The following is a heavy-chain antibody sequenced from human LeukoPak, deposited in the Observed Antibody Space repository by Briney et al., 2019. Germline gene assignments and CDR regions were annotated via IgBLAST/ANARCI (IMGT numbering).Heavy chain of an antibody. V-gene: IGHV4-39*01. CDR3: ARYYYDSSGYYFDY. J-gene: IGHJ4*02. CDR1: GGSISSSSYY. D-gene: IGHD3-22*01. Sequence: SQTLSLTCTVSGGSISSSSYYWGWIRQPPGKGLEWIGSIYYSGSTYYTPSLKSRVTISVDTSKNQFSLKLSSVTAADTAVYYCARYYYDSSGYYFDYWGQGTLVTVSS. CDR2: IYYSGST.